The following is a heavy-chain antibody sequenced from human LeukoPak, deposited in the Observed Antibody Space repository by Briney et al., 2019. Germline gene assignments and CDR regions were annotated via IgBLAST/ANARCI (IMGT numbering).Heavy chain of an antibody. CDR1: GFTFSDYY. CDR3: AKDVGGNGAYFYAMDV. CDR2: INWNSDTK. J-gene: IGHJ6*02. D-gene: IGHD4-23*01. V-gene: IGHV3-11*01. Sequence: KPGGSLRLSCAASGFTFSDYYMSWSRQAPGKGLEWVSAINWNSDTKAYADSVKGRFTISRDRARNSLYLQMDSLRPEDTALYYCAKDVGGNGAYFYAMDVWGQGTSVTVSS.